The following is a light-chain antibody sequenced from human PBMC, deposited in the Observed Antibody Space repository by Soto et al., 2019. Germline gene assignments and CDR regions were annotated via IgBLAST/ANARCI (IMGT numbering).Light chain of an antibody. CDR1: QGVSAY. J-gene: IGKJ3*01. Sequence: IQMTQSPSSLSASVGDRVTITCRASQGVSAYLLWYQQRQGRAPKLLIYDAINLQSGVPSRFSGSGSGAYFRLTISSLQPEDSATYYCFQDFNYPRTFGPGTRVDI. CDR3: FQDFNYPRT. CDR2: DAI. V-gene: IGKV1-6*01.